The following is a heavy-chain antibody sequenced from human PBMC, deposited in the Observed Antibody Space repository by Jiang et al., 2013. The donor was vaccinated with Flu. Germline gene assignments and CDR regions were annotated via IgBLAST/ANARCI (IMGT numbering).Heavy chain of an antibody. J-gene: IGHJ4*02. V-gene: IGHV7-4-1*02. D-gene: IGHD3-10*01. CDR3: TRSSSGGNDFDH. Sequence: QSGSELQKPGASVKVSCKASGYTFTSYAISWVRQAPGQGLEWMGWINTNTGNPTYARGFTGRFVFSSDASVSTTYVQIISLKAEDTAVYYCTRSSSGGNDFDHWGQGTQVTVSS. CDR1: GYTFTSYA. CDR2: INTNTGNP.